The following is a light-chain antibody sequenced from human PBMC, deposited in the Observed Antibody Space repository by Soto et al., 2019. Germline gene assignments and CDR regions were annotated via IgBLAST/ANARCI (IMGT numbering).Light chain of an antibody. CDR2: SNN. J-gene: IGLJ2*01. CDR3: AAWDDSLNGSVV. V-gene: IGLV1-44*01. CDR1: SSNIGSNT. Sequence: QSVLTQPPSASGTPGQRVTISCSGSSSNIGSNTVYWYQQLPGTAPKLLIYSNNQRPSGVPDRFSGSKSGTSASLAISGLQSEDEADYYCAAWDDSLNGSVVFGGGTKVTVL.